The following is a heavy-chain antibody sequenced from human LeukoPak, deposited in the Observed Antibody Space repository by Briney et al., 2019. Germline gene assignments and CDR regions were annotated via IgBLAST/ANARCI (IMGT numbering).Heavy chain of an antibody. V-gene: IGHV3-23*01. J-gene: IGHJ4*02. CDR1: GFTFSSYA. Sequence: PGGSLRLSCAASGFTFSSYAMSWVRQAPGKGLEWVSAISGSGGSTYYADSVKGRFTISRDNSKNTLYLQMNSLRAEDTAVYYCAKDRGGSYYPKHFDYWGQGTLVTVSS. CDR3: AKDRGGSYYPKHFDY. CDR2: ISGSGGST. D-gene: IGHD1-26*01.